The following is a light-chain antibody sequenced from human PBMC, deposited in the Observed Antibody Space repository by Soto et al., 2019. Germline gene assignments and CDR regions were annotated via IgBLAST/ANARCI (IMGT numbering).Light chain of an antibody. J-gene: IGLJ1*01. V-gene: IGLV2-14*01. Sequence: QSALAQPASLSGSPGQSITISCTGTISDVGGYIYVSWYQQHPGKAPKLMIYDVTSRPSGVSYRSSGSKSGNTASLTISGLQAEDEADYYCSSYTTSSSYVFGTGTKVTV. CDR3: SSYTTSSSYV. CDR2: DVT. CDR1: ISDVGGYIY.